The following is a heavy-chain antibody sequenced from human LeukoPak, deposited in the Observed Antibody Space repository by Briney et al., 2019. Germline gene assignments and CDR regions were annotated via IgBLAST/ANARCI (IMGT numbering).Heavy chain of an antibody. CDR3: ARDRPYCSGGSCYYYYYGMDV. CDR2: IYYSGST. Sequence: PSQTLSLTCTVSGGSLSGGGYYWGWVRQHPGRGLEWVGYIYYSGSTYYNPSLKSRVTISVRTSKNQFSLKLSSVTAADTAVYYCARDRPYCSGGSCYYYYYGMDVWGKGTTVTVSS. V-gene: IGHV4-31*03. CDR1: GGSLSGGGYY. D-gene: IGHD2-15*01. J-gene: IGHJ6*04.